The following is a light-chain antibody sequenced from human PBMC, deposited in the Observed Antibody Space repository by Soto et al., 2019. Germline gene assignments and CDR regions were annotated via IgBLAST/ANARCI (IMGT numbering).Light chain of an antibody. Sequence: EIVLTQSPGTLSLSPGDRATLSCRASQIISSTYLAWYQLTPGQAPRLLIYGASIRATGIPDRFSGSGSETDFTLTISRLEPEDVEVYYCQHPWTFGQGTKVEIK. V-gene: IGKV3-20*01. CDR1: QIISSTY. CDR2: GAS. CDR3: QHPWT. J-gene: IGKJ1*01.